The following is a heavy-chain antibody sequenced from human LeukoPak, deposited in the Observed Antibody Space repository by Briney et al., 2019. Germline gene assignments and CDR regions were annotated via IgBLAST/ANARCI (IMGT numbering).Heavy chain of an antibody. V-gene: IGHV3-48*03. CDR1: GFTFSSYE. CDR3: AREVYDSSDPLDY. D-gene: IGHD3-22*01. CDR2: ISSSGSTI. J-gene: IGHJ4*02. Sequence: GGSLRLSCAASGFTFSSYEMNWVRQAPGKGLEWVSYISSSGSTIHYADSVKGRFTISRDNAKNSLYLQMNSLRAEDTAVYYCAREVYDSSDPLDYWGQGTLVTVSS.